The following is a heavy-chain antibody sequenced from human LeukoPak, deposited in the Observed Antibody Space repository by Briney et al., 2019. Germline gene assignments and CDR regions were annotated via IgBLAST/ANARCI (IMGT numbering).Heavy chain of an antibody. Sequence: ASVKVSCKASGYTFTGYYMHWVRQAPGQGLEWMGRINPNSGGTNYAQKFQGRVTMTRDTSISTAYMELSGLRSDDTAVYYCATYYDFWSGYDSWGQGTLVTVSS. V-gene: IGHV1-2*06. D-gene: IGHD3-3*01. CDR3: ATYYDFWSGYDS. CDR1: GYTFTGYY. CDR2: INPNSGGT. J-gene: IGHJ4*02.